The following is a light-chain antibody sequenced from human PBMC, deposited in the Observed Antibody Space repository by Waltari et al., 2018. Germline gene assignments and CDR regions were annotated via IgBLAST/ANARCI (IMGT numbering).Light chain of an antibody. Sequence: QSALTPPASVSGSPGPSIPIPGSGSRRDTGRYKVVPWYQHHPGEAPKRLIYAGAQHPPGVSTRFAGSNSGSTASLTISGLQAEDEADYYCSSYTGSMKFGGGTRLTVL. J-gene: IGLJ2*01. CDR3: SSYTGSMK. V-gene: IGLV2-23*01. CDR2: AGA. CDR1: RRDTGRYKV.